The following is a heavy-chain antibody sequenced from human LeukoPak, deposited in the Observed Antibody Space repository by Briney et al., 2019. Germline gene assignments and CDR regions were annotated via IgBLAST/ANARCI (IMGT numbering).Heavy chain of an antibody. V-gene: IGHV3-21*01. CDR3: ARYGDSSAEEYAFDI. CDR2: ISSSSSYI. Sequence: MPGGSLRLSCAASGFTFSSYSMNWVRQAPGKGLEWVSSISSSSSYIYYADSVKGRFTISRDNAKNSLYLQMNSLRAEDTAVYYCARYGDSSAEEYAFDIWGQGTMVTVSS. J-gene: IGHJ3*02. D-gene: IGHD3-22*01. CDR1: GFTFSSYS.